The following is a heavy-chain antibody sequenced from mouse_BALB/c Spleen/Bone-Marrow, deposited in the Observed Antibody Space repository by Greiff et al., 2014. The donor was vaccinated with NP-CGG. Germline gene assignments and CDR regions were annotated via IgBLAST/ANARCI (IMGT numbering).Heavy chain of an antibody. CDR1: GYTFTSYW. J-gene: IGHJ3*01. CDR2: IYPGDGDT. Sequence: VQLQQSGAELARPGASVKLSCKASGYTFTSYWMQWVKRRPGQGLEWIGAIYPGDGDTRYTQKFKGKATLTADKSSSTAYMQLISLASEDSAVYYCARSIYYYGSSPFAYWGQGTLVTFSA. V-gene: IGHV1-87*01. D-gene: IGHD1-1*01. CDR3: ARSIYYYGSSPFAY.